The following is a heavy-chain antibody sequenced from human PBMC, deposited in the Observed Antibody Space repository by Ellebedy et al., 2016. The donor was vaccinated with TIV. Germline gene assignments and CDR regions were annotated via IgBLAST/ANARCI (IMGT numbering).Heavy chain of an antibody. J-gene: IGHJ4*02. CDR2: INHSGST. CDR3: ARGEDCSSTSCMYYFDY. Sequence: SETLSLTXAVYGGSFSGYYWSWIRQPPGKGLEWIGEINHSGSTNYNPSLKSRVTISVDTSKNQFSLKLSSVTAADTAVYYCARGEDCSSTSCMYYFDYWGQGTLVTVSS. V-gene: IGHV4-34*01. D-gene: IGHD2-2*01. CDR1: GGSFSGYY.